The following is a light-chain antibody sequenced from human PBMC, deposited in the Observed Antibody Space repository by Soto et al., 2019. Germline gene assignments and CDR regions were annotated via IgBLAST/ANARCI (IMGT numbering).Light chain of an antibody. Sequence: AIPMTQYPSSLSASVGDRVTITCRASQGIRTELGWYQQRPGRAPKLLIYGASTLQSGVTSRFSGSGSGTDFTLTISDLQPEDFATSYCLQDSSYPRTFGQVTKIDIK. J-gene: IGKJ1*01. CDR1: QGIRTE. CDR3: LQDSSYPRT. V-gene: IGKV1-6*01. CDR2: GAS.